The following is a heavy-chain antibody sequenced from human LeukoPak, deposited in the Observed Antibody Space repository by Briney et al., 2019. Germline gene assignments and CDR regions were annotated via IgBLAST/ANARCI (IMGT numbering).Heavy chain of an antibody. J-gene: IGHJ4*02. CDR3: ARGVGSGYTDY. Sequence: SETLSLTCTVSGGSISSSSYYWTWIRQPPGKGLEWIGFISYSGNTNYNPSLKSPVTISLDTSKNQFSLKLISVTAADTAVYYCARGVGSGYTDYWGQGALVTVSS. D-gene: IGHD3-22*01. CDR2: ISYSGNT. CDR1: GGSISSSSYY. V-gene: IGHV4-61*01.